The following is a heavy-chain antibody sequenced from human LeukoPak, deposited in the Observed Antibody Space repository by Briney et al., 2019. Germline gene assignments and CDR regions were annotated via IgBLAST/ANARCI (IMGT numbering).Heavy chain of an antibody. J-gene: IGHJ4*02. Sequence: PGGSLRLSCAASGFTFSSYAMSWVRQAPGKGLEWVSAISGSGGSTYYADSVKGRFTISRDNSKNTLYLQMNSLGAEDTAVYDWAKDKGSSGSQKAWYYFDYWGQGALGTVSS. D-gene: IGHD1-26*01. CDR3: AKDKGSSGSQKAWYYFDY. V-gene: IGHV3-23*01. CDR1: GFTFSSYA. CDR2: ISGSGGST.